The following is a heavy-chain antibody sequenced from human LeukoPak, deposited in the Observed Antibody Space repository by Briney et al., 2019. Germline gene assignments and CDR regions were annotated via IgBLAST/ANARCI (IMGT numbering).Heavy chain of an antibody. J-gene: IGHJ5*02. CDR2: VYYSGST. Sequence: SETLSLTCTVSGGSFGPYYWDWIRQAPGKGLEWIGDVYYSGSTDYNPSLKSRVTISVDTSKNQFSLKLSSVTAADSALYYCARHPSGWFDPWGQGTLVTVSS. CDR1: GGSFGPYY. CDR3: ARHPSGWFDP. D-gene: IGHD6-25*01. V-gene: IGHV4-59*08.